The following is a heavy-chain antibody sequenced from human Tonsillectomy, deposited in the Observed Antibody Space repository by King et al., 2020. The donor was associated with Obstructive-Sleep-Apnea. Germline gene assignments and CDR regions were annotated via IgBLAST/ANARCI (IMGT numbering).Heavy chain of an antibody. D-gene: IGHD1-26*01. CDR2: IRCSSSYT. CDR3: ARQVGATLFDY. J-gene: IGHJ4*02. CDR1: GFTFSDYY. V-gene: IGHV3-11*06. Sequence: VQLVESGGGLVKPGGSLRLSCAASGFTFSDYYMSWIRPAPGKGLEWVSYIRCSSSYTNYAASVKGRFTISRDKAKNTLYRQMNILRAEDTAVYYCARQVGATLFDYWGQGTLVTVSS.